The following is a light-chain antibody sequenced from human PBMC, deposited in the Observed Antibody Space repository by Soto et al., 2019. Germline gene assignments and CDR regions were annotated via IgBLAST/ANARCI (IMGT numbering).Light chain of an antibody. Sequence: QSALTQPASVSGTPGQSITISCTGSNSDVGIYDFVSWYQHHPGRAPKLIVSEVSNRPSGVSNRFSGSKSGNTASLTISGLQAEDEADYYCSSYTSRSTWVFGGGTKLTVL. V-gene: IGLV2-14*01. CDR3: SSYTSRSTWV. J-gene: IGLJ3*02. CDR2: EVS. CDR1: NSDVGIYDF.